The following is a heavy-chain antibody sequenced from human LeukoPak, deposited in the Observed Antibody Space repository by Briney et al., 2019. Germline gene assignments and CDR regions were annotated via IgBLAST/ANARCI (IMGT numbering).Heavy chain of an antibody. J-gene: IGHJ5*02. V-gene: IGHV4-30-4*01. CDR3: ARATSDWFDP. CDR1: GGSISSGDYY. Sequence: SETLSLTCTVSGGSISSGDYYWSWLRQPPGKGLEWIGYIYYSGSTYYNPSLKSRVTISVDTSKNQCSLKLSSVTAADTAVYYCARATSDWFDPWGQGPLVTVSS. CDR2: IYYSGST.